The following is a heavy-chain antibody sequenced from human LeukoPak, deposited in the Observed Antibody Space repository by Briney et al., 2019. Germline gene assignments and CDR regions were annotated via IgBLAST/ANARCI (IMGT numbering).Heavy chain of an antibody. Sequence: ASVKVSCKAFGYTFTGYYMHWVRQAPGQGLEWMGWINPNSGGTNYAQKFQGRVTMTRDTSISTAYMELSRLRSDDTAVYYCAREGIAAAGRRYNWFDPWGQGTLVTVSS. J-gene: IGHJ5*02. CDR2: INPNSGGT. V-gene: IGHV1-2*02. CDR1: GYTFTGYY. CDR3: AREGIAAAGRRYNWFDP. D-gene: IGHD6-13*01.